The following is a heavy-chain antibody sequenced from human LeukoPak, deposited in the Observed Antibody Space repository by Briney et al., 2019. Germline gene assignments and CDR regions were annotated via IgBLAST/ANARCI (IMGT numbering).Heavy chain of an antibody. J-gene: IGHJ4*02. D-gene: IGHD3-10*01. CDR3: ARAGSGYSFDY. Sequence: PSETLSLTCAVYGGSFSDYYWSWIRQPPGKGLEWIGEINHSGSANYNPSLKSRVTISVDTSKNQFSLKLSSVTAADTAVYYCARAGSGYSFDYWGQGTLVTVSS. V-gene: IGHV4-34*01. CDR2: INHSGSA. CDR1: GGSFSDYY.